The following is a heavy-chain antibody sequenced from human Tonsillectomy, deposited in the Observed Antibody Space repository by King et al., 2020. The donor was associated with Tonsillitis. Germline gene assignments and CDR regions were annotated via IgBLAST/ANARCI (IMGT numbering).Heavy chain of an antibody. CDR2: IYYSGST. CDR1: GGSISSYY. Sequence: LQLQESGPGLVKPSETLSLTCTVSGGSISSYYWSWIRQPPGKGLEWIGYIYYSGSTNYNPSLKSRVTISVDTSKNQFSLKLSSVTAADTAVYYCARERSGSYYDWFDPWGQGTLVTVSS. CDR3: ARERSGSYYDWFDP. V-gene: IGHV4-59*01. D-gene: IGHD1-26*01. J-gene: IGHJ5*02.